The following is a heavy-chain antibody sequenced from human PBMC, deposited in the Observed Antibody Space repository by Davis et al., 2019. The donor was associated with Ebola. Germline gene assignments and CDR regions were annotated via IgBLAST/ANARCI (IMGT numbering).Heavy chain of an antibody. J-gene: IGHJ4*02. Sequence: AASVKVSCKASGDTFTDFYVHWVRQAPGQGLEWMGWINPHNGNTNYAQNVQGRVTMTTDTSTSTAYMEVGSLRSDDTAVYYCARAQFPTTSDHWGQGTLVTVSS. CDR3: ARAQFPTTSDH. D-gene: IGHD1-1*01. CDR1: GDTFTDFY. CDR2: INPHNGNT. V-gene: IGHV1-18*04.